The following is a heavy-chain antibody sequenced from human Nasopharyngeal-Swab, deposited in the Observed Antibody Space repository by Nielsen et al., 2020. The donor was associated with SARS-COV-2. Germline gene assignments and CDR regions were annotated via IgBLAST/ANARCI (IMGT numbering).Heavy chain of an antibody. CDR1: GFSFSTSW. CDR3: ARDKAYSTYDY. V-gene: IGHV3-7*03. CDR2: MNPDGDKI. Sequence: GASLQISCAASGFSFSTSWMNWARQAPGRGLEWVANMNPDGDKIYYADSVKGRFTMSRDNAENSLYLQMNSLRAEDTAVYYCARDKAYSTYDYWGQGTLVTVSS. D-gene: IGHD4-11*01. J-gene: IGHJ4*02.